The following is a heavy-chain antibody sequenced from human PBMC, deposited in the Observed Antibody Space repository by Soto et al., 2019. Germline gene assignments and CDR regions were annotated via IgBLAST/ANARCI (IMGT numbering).Heavy chain of an antibody. D-gene: IGHD6-19*01. CDR2: ISSYGADT. CDR3: VKEGYMRSDWYGQFDY. CDR1: GFTFTSYS. V-gene: IGHV3-64D*06. J-gene: IGHJ4*02. Sequence: SLRLSCSASGFTFTSYSMHWVLQAPGKGLEFVSAISSYGADTYYAASVKGRFAISRDNPKNTLYLQMSSLRAEDTALYYCVKEGYMRSDWYGQFDYWGQGALVTVSS.